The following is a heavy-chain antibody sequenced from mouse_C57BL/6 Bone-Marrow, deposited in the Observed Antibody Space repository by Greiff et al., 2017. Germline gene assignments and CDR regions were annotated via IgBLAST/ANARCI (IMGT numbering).Heavy chain of an antibody. Sequence: VQGVESGPELVKPGASVKISCKASGYTFTDYYINWVKQRPGQGLEWIGWIFPGSGSTYYNEKFKGKATLTVDKSSSTAYMLLSSLTSEDSAVYFCARKGLWSFYAMDYWGQGTSVTVSS. CDR1: GYTFTDYY. J-gene: IGHJ4*01. CDR3: ARKGLWSFYAMDY. V-gene: IGHV1-75*01. CDR2: IFPGSGST. D-gene: IGHD1-1*02.